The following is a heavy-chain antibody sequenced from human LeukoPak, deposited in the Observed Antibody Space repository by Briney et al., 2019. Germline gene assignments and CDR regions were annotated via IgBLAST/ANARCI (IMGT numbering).Heavy chain of an antibody. CDR2: LNSDGSST. J-gene: IGHJ4*02. D-gene: IGHD2-2*01. CDR3: VRDLRYCSSTSCYDPCFDY. Sequence: PGGSLRLSCAASGFTFSSYWMHWVRQAPGKGLVWVSRLNSDGSSTDYADSVKGRFTISRDNAKNTLYLQMNSLRAEDTAVYYCVRDLRYCSSTSCYDPCFDYWGQGTLVTVSS. CDR1: GFTFSSYW. V-gene: IGHV3-74*01.